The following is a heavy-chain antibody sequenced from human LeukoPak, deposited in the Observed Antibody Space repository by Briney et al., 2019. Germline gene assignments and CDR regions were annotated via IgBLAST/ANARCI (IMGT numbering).Heavy chain of an antibody. CDR1: GGSFSGYY. Sequence: PSETLSLTCAVYGGSFSGYYWSWIRQPPGKGLEWIGEINHSGSTNYNPSLKSRVTISVDTSKNQFSLKLSSVTAADTAVYYCARGIMLNGWGQGTLVTVSS. V-gene: IGHV4-34*01. D-gene: IGHD2-8*01. J-gene: IGHJ4*02. CDR3: ARGIMLNG. CDR2: INHSGST.